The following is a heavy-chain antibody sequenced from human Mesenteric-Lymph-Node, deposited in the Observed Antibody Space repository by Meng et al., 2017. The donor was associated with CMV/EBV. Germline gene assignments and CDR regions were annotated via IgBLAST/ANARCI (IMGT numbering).Heavy chain of an antibody. CDR1: GFTFSSSW. CDR3: ARGGYAMDV. CDR2: IKQDGSEK. Sequence: GGSLRLSCVASGFTFSSSWMTWVRQAPGKGLEWVANIKQDGSEKDYVDAVKGRFTISRDNAKNSLYLQMNSLRAEDTAVYYCARGGYAMDVWGQGTTVTVSS. J-gene: IGHJ6*02. V-gene: IGHV3-7*01.